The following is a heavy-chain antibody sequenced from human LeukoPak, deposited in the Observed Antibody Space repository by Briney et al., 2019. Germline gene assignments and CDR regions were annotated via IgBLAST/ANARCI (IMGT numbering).Heavy chain of an antibody. Sequence: ASVKVSFKASGYTFTGYKRHWVRQAPGQGLEWMGWINPNSGGTNYAQKFQGRVTMTRGTSISTAYMELSRLRSDDTAVYYYAREPSHNGTGYWGQGTLVTVSS. J-gene: IGHJ4*02. D-gene: IGHD1-1*01. CDR1: GYTFTGYK. CDR3: AREPSHNGTGY. V-gene: IGHV1-2*02. CDR2: INPNSGGT.